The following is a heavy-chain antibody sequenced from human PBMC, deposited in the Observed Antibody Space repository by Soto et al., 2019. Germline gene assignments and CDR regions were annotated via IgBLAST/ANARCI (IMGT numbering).Heavy chain of an antibody. D-gene: IGHD6-13*01. CDR1: GGTFSSFT. CDR3: ARAYSSSWPAYYYYGMDV. CDR2: IIPILGIA. V-gene: IGHV1-69*02. Sequence: SVKVSCKASGGTFSSFTISWVRRGPRQGLDWMGRIIPILGIANYAQKFQGRVTITADKSTSTAYMELSSLRSEDTAVYYCARAYSSSWPAYYYYGMDVWGQGTTVTVSS. J-gene: IGHJ6*02.